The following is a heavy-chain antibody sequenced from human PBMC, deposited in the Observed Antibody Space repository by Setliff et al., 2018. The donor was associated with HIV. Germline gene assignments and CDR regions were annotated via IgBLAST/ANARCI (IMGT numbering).Heavy chain of an antibody. D-gene: IGHD6-19*01. V-gene: IGHV4-61*10. CDR1: GGSFSSVSYY. CDR3: ARGPRVSAAVVETPSAY. Sequence: ETLSLTCTVSGGSFSSVSYYWNWIRQPAGKGLEWIGSIYFTGSSDNNPSLKSRVTLSVDTSKHQFSLKLSSVTAADTALYYCARGPRVSAAVVETPSAYWGQGTRVTVSS. J-gene: IGHJ4*02. CDR2: IYFTGSS.